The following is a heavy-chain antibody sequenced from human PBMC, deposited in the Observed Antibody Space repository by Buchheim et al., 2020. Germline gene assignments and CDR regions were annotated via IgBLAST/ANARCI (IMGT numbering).Heavy chain of an antibody. V-gene: IGHV3-23*04. D-gene: IGHD6-13*01. CDR1: GFPFSSYA. CDR2: ISGNGDST. J-gene: IGHJ3*02. CDR3: AKDFGPGVAAAGPDAFDI. Sequence: EVQVVESGGGLVQPGGSLRLSCAASGFPFSSYAMSWARQAPGKGLEWVSAISGNGDSTYYADSVKGRFTISRDNSKNTLYLLMNSLRAEDTAVYYCAKDFGPGVAAAGPDAFDIWGQGT.